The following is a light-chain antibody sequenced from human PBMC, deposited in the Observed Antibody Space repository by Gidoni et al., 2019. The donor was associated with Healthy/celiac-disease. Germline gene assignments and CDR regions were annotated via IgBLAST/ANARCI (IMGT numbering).Light chain of an antibody. V-gene: IGLV3-25*02. J-gene: IGLJ3*02. Sequence: SYELTQPHSVSVSTGQTASITCSGDALPKQYAYWYQQKPGQAPVLVIYKDSERPSGIPERFSGASSGTTVTLTISGVQAEEEADYYCQSADSSGTYWVFGGGTKLTVL. CDR2: KDS. CDR3: QSADSSGTYWV. CDR1: ALPKQY.